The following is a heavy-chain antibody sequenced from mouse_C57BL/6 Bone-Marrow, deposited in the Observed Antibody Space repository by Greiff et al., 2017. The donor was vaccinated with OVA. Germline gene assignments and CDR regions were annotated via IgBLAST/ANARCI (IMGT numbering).Heavy chain of an antibody. D-gene: IGHD1-1*01. CDR1: GYSFTDYN. CDR2: INPNYGTT. Sequence: VQLQQSGPELVKPGASVKISCKASGYSFTDYNMNWVKQSNGKSLEWIGVINPNYGTTSYNQKFKGKATLTVDQSSSTTYMQLNSLTSEDSAVYYCAFYYGSSYRYVDVWGTGTTVTVSS. J-gene: IGHJ1*03. V-gene: IGHV1-39*01. CDR3: AFYYGSSYRYVDV.